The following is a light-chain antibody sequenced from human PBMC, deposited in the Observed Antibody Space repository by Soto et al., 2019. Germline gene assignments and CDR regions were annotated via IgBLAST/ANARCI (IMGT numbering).Light chain of an antibody. V-gene: IGKV3-15*01. CDR2: DAT. CDR3: RQYHDWPLT. J-gene: IGKJ5*01. Sequence: EVVMTQSPGTLSVSPGGRATLSCRASQSLITNLAWYQQKPGQAPRLLIHDATTRVTGIPARFSGSGSGTEFTLTISSLQSEDFAVYYCRQYHDWPLTFGQGTRLEIK. CDR1: QSLITN.